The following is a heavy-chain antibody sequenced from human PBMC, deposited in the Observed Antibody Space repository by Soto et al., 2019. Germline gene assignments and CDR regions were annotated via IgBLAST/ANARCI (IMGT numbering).Heavy chain of an antibody. CDR2: ISVYNGNT. D-gene: IGHD3-22*01. CDR1: CYSFATSG. Sequence: QVKLVQSGTEVKKPGASIKVSCKASCYSFATSGMSWVRQAPVQWREWMGWISVYNGNTNYDQNLEDRVTMTTDTSTNTAYLEVRNLISDDTAVYYCARAGQYYDSSGYANWGQGTLVTGSS. J-gene: IGHJ4*02. V-gene: IGHV1-18*01. CDR3: ARAGQYYDSSGYAN.